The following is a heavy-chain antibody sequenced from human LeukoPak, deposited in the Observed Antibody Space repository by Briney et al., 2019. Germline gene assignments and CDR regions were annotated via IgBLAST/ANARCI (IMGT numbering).Heavy chain of an antibody. D-gene: IGHD2-2*01. CDR1: GYSLSSGYY. CDR2: IYHSGST. Sequence: SETLSLTCTVSGYSLSSGYYWGWIRQPPGKGLEWIGSIYHSGSTYYNPSLKSRVTISVDTSKNQFSLKLSSVRAADTAVYYWARGDCSSTSCYRSDYYYYYYMDVWGKGTTVTVSS. CDR3: ARGDCSSTSCYRSDYYYYYYMDV. V-gene: IGHV4-38-2*02. J-gene: IGHJ6*03.